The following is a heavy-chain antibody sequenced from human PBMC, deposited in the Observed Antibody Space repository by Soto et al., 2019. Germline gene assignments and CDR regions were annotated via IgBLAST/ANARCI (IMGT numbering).Heavy chain of an antibody. J-gene: IGHJ6*02. CDR1: GFTFSSYA. D-gene: IGHD1-26*01. CDR3: ARSKPNVGGMDV. V-gene: IGHV3-48*02. CDR2: ISSSSSTI. Sequence: GGSLRLSCAASGFTFSSYAMSWVRQAPGKGLEWVSYISSSSSTIYYADSVKGRFTISRDNAKNSLYLQVNSLRDEDTAVYYCARSKPNVGGMDVWGQGTTVTVSS.